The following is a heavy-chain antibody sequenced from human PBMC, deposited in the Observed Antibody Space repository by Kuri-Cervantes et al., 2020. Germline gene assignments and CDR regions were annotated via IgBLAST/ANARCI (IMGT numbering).Heavy chain of an antibody. CDR3: ASSLSLFLPYYCGMDF. Sequence: GESLKISCAASGFTFSSYSMNWVRQAPGKGLEWVSYISSSSSAIYYADSVKGRFTISRDNAKNSLYLQMISLRAEDEAVYYCASSLSLFLPYYCGMDFWGQGTMVTVSS. J-gene: IGHJ6*02. D-gene: IGHD2-21*01. CDR1: GFTFSSYS. CDR2: ISSSSSAI. V-gene: IGHV3-48*01.